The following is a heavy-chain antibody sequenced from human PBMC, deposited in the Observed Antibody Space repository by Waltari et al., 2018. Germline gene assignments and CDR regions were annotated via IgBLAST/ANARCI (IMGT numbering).Heavy chain of an antibody. J-gene: IGHJ1*01. CDR3: ARGPSSSWLAEYFQH. D-gene: IGHD6-13*01. V-gene: IGHV1-8*03. CDR1: GYTFTSSD. Sequence: QVQLVQSWAEVKKPGASEKVSCKPSGYTFTSSDINWVRQAAGQGLEWMGWMNPNSGNTGYAQKFQGRVTITRNTSISTAYMELSSLRSEDTAVYYCARGPSSSWLAEYFQHWGQGTLVTVSS. CDR2: MNPNSGNT.